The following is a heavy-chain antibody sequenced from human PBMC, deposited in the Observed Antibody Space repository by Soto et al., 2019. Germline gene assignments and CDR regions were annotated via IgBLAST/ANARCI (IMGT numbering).Heavy chain of an antibody. CDR3: AKAYFVWSSEQPYYFYY. D-gene: IGHD3-16*01. V-gene: IGHV3-23*01. CDR1: GFTFSNYA. Sequence: EVQLLDSGGGLVQPGGSLRLSCAASGFTFSNYAITWVRQGPGKGLEWVSGISGSGGRSYYADSVKGRFTISRDNSKSTLYLQMNSRSAEDTAVYYCAKAYFVWSSEQPYYFYYLVQGNLVTVSS. J-gene: IGHJ4*02. CDR2: ISGSGGRS.